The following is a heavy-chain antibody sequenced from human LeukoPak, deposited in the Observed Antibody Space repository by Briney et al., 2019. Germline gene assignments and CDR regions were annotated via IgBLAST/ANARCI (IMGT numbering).Heavy chain of an antibody. CDR1: GGSITSDNYY. Sequence: SETLSLTCSVSGGSITSDNYYWSWIRQHPGKGLEWIGYIYYTGSPYYNPSLKSRVSMSVDTSKNQFSLKLSSVTAADTAVYYCARDRSDYDILTGSWYFDLWGRGTLVTVSS. D-gene: IGHD3-9*01. J-gene: IGHJ2*01. CDR2: IYYTGSP. V-gene: IGHV4-31*03. CDR3: ARDRSDYDILTGSWYFDL.